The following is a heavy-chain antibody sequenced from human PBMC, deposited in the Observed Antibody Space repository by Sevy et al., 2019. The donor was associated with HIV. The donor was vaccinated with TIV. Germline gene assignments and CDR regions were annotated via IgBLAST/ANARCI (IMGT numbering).Heavy chain of an antibody. V-gene: IGHV3-49*03. D-gene: IGHD5-12*01. Sequence: GGSLRLSCTASGFTFGDYAMSWFRQAPGKGLEWVGFIRSKAYGGTTEYAASVKGRFTISRDDSKSIAYLQMNSLKTEDTAVYYCTRDGYGQPVGDAFDIWAKGQWSPSPQ. CDR3: TRDGYGQPVGDAFDI. J-gene: IGHJ3*02. CDR2: IRSKAYGGTT. CDR1: GFTFGDYA.